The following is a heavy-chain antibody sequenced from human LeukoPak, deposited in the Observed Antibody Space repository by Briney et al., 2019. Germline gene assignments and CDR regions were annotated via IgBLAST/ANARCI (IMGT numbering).Heavy chain of an antibody. J-gene: IGHJ4*02. CDR3: TRDLSLAAPQGFDY. Sequence: GGSLRLSCAASGFTFSSYSMNWVRQAPGKGLEWVSSISSSSSYIYYADSVKGRFTISRDNAENSLYLQMNSLRAEDTAVYYCTRDLSLAAPQGFDYWGQGTLVTVSS. V-gene: IGHV3-21*01. CDR1: GFTFSSYS. D-gene: IGHD6-6*01. CDR2: ISSSSSYI.